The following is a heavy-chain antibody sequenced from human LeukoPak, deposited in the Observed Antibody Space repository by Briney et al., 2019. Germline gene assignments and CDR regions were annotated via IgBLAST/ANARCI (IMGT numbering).Heavy chain of an antibody. J-gene: IGHJ4*02. D-gene: IGHD4-23*01. CDR2: MNPNSGNT. V-gene: IGHV1-8*01. CDR3: ARGSQSYGGNKY. CDR1: GYTFTSYD. Sequence: ASVKVSCKASGYTFTSYDINWVRRATGQGLEWMGWMNPNSGNTGYAQKFQGRVTMTRNTSISTAYMELSSLRSEDTAVYYCARGSQSYGGNKYWGQGTLVTVSS.